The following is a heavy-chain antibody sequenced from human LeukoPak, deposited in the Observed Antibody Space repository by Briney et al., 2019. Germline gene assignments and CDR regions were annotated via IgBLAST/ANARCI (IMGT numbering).Heavy chain of an antibody. Sequence: ASVKVSCKASGYTFTSYAMHWVRQAPGQRLEWMGRINAGNGNTKYSQKFQGRVTITRDTSASTAYMELSSLRSEDTAVYYCARELYDILTAVYYYYGMDVWGQGTTVTVSS. J-gene: IGHJ6*02. V-gene: IGHV1-3*01. D-gene: IGHD3-9*01. CDR2: INAGNGNT. CDR1: GYTFTSYA. CDR3: ARELYDILTAVYYYYGMDV.